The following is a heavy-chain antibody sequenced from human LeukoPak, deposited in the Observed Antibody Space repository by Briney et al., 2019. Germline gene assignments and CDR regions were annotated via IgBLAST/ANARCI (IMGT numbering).Heavy chain of an antibody. D-gene: IGHD1-14*01. CDR1: GGSFSGYY. J-gene: IGHJ4*02. CDR3: ARASTTFDD. Sequence: PSETLSLTCAVYGGSFSGYYWSWIRQPPGKGLEWIGYISDGGSTNYNPSLKSRVSISVDTSKNQFSLKLSSVTAADTAVYFCARASTTFDDWGQGTLVTVSS. CDR2: ISDGGST. V-gene: IGHV4-59*01.